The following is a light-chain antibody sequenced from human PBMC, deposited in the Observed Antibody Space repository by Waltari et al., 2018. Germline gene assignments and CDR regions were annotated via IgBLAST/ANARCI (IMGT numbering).Light chain of an antibody. J-gene: IGLJ1*01. Sequence: QSVLTQPPSVSGAPGQRVTISCTGSSSNIGAGYDVHWYQQLPGTAPQLLISGNSNRPSGVPARVSGSKCGTSASLAITGLQAEDEADYYCQSYDSSLRKVFGTGTKVTVL. CDR3: QSYDSSLRKV. V-gene: IGLV1-40*01. CDR1: SSNIGAGYD. CDR2: GNS.